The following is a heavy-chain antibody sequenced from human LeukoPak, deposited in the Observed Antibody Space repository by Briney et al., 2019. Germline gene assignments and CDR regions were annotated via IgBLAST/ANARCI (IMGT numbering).Heavy chain of an antibody. V-gene: IGHV4-30-4*01. CDR2: IYYSGST. J-gene: IGHJ4*02. Sequence: PSETLSLTCTVSGASLSSGDYYWSWIRQPPGKGLEWIGYIYYSGSTYYNPSLKSRVTTSVDTSKNQFSLKLSSVTAADTAVYYCASSHYDYVWGSYSGRRGDDYWGQGTLVTVSS. CDR3: ASSHYDYVWGSYSGRRGDDY. D-gene: IGHD3-16*01. CDR1: GASLSSGDYY.